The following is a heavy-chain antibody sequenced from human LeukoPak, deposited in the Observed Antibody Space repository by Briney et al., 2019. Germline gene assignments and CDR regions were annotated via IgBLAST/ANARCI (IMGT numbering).Heavy chain of an antibody. D-gene: IGHD3-3*01. CDR1: GYTFTSYD. CDR2: MNPNSGNT. V-gene: IGHV1-8*01. CDR3: ARARDGGFWSGYRYYFDY. Sequence: ASVKVSCKASGYTFTSYDINWVRQATGQGLEWMGWMNPNSGNTGYAQKFQGRVTMTRNTSISTAYMELSSLRSEDTAVYYCARARDGGFWSGYRYYFDYWGQGTLVTVSS. J-gene: IGHJ4*02.